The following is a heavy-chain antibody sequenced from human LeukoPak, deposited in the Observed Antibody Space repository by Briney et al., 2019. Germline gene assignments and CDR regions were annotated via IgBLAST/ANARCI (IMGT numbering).Heavy chain of an antibody. CDR3: ARDRPGYNWFDP. D-gene: IGHD2-15*01. CDR1: GGSISSYY. V-gene: IGHV4-59*01. Sequence: SETLSLTCTVSGGSISSYYWSWIRQPPGKGLEWVGYIYYSGSTNYNPSLKSRVTISVDTSKNQFSLKLSSATAADTAVYYCARDRPGYNWFDPWGQGTLVTVSS. CDR2: IYYSGST. J-gene: IGHJ5*02.